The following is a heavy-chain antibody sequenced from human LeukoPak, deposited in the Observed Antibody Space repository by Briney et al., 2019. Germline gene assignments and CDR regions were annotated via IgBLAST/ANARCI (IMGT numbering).Heavy chain of an antibody. CDR1: GYTFTSYG. CDR3: ARAPGPSLGIPDAFDI. CDR2: ISAYNGNT. V-gene: IGHV1-18*01. D-gene: IGHD7-27*01. J-gene: IGHJ3*02. Sequence: ASVKVSCKASGYTFTSYGISWVRQAPGQGLEWMGWISAYNGNTNYAQKLQGRVTMTTDTSTSTAYTELRSLRSDDTAVYYCARAPGPSLGIPDAFDIWGQGTMVTVSS.